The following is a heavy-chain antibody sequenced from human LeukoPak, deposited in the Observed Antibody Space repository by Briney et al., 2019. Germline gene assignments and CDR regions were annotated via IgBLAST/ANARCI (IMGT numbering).Heavy chain of an antibody. CDR2: MNPNSGNT. CDR3: RYSSSSDYYYYMDV. D-gene: IGHD6-6*01. J-gene: IGHJ6*03. V-gene: IGHV1-8*01. CDR1: GYTFTSYD. Sequence: GASVKVSCKASGYTFTSYDINWVRQATGQGLEWMGWMNPNSGNTGYAQKFQGRVTMTRNTSISTAYMGLSSLRSEDTAVYYCRYSSSSDYYYYMDVWGKGTTVTVSS.